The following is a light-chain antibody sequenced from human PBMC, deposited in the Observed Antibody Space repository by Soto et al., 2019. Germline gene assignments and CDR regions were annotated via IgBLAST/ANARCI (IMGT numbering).Light chain of an antibody. Sequence: DIQVTQSPSSLSASVGDRVTITCRASQSIGTYLNWYHQKPGKAPQLLIYGASTLQSGVPSRFSASGSGTLFTLTINSLQPEDFGTYSCQQSYSTPTFGQGTKVEIK. CDR3: QQSYSTPT. CDR1: QSIGTY. CDR2: GAS. V-gene: IGKV1-39*01. J-gene: IGKJ1*01.